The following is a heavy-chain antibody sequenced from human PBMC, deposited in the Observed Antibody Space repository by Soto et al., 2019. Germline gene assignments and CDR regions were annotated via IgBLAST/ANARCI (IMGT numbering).Heavy chain of an antibody. CDR3: ATGSTGYSFEY. D-gene: IGHD4-17*01. CDR2: ITFSGGNT. V-gene: IGHV3-23*01. CDR1: GFTFSSYA. Sequence: QPGGSLRLSCAASGFTFSSYAMSWVRQAPGKGLEWVAGITFSGGNTYYADSVKGRFTISRDISKNSLYLQVNSLRAEDTAVYYCATGSTGYSFEYWGQGALVTVSS. J-gene: IGHJ4*02.